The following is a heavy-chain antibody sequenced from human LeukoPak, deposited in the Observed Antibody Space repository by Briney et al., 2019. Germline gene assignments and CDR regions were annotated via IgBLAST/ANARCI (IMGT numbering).Heavy chain of an antibody. CDR2: IYSGGST. J-gene: IGHJ4*02. CDR1: GFTVSSNY. CDR3: AKAPVGHCSGGSCYPFDY. Sequence: GGSLRLSCAAFGFTVSSNYMSWVRQAPGKGLEWVSVIYSGGSTYYADSVKGRFTISRDNPKNTLYLQMNSLRAEDTAVYYCAKAPVGHCSGGSCYPFDYWGQGTLVTVSS. V-gene: IGHV3-53*01. D-gene: IGHD2-15*01.